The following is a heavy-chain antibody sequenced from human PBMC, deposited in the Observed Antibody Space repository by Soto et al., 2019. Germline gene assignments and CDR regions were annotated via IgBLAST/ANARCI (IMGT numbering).Heavy chain of an antibody. D-gene: IGHD2-2*01. Sequence: GGSLRLSCAASGFTFSSYAMSWVRQAPGKGLEWVSAISGSGGSTYYADSVKGRFTISRDNSKNTLYLQMNSLRAEDTAVYYCAKPGYCSSTSCSRTYYYYGMDVWGQGTTVSVSS. CDR3: AKPGYCSSTSCSRTYYYYGMDV. J-gene: IGHJ6*02. V-gene: IGHV3-23*01. CDR2: ISGSGGST. CDR1: GFTFSSYA.